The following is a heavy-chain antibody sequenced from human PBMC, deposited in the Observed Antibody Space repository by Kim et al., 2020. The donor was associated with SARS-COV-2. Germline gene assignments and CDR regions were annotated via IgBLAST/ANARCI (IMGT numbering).Heavy chain of an antibody. Sequence: GGSLRLSCAASGFTFSDHYMDWVRQAPGKGLEWVGRSRNKANSFTTEYAASVKGRFTISRDDSKNSLYLQMNSLKTEDTAVYYCSRDLQEAYDPHWGQGTLVTVSS. D-gene: IGHD2-21*01. J-gene: IGHJ4*02. CDR3: SRDLQEAYDPH. CDR2: SRNKANSFTT. CDR1: GFTFSDHY. V-gene: IGHV3-72*01.